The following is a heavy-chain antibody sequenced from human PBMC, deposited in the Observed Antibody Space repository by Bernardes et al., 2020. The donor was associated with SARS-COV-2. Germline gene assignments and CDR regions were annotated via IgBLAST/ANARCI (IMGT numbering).Heavy chain of an antibody. CDR2: IYPDDSDV. J-gene: IGHJ4*02. D-gene: IGHD5-18*01. CDR1: GYTFPSYW. Sequence: GESLKISCQASGYTFPSYWIGWVRQKPGKGLEWVGIIYPDDSDVRYGPSFQGQVTISADKSINTTYLQWGSLKASDTGMYYCVRTSMADNWGQGTLVTVSS. V-gene: IGHV5-51*01. CDR3: VRTSMADN.